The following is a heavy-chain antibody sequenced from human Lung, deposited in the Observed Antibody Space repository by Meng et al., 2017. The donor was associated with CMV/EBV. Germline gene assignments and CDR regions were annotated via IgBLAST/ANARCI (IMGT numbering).Heavy chain of an antibody. Sequence: ASVNVSCKTSGYTFIDHYIHWVRQAPGQGLQWMGWINPNNGDTNYVQRFQGRVSMTTDTSKGTVYMELSRLTSDDTAICYCAEDVGSGAAGYWGRGTQVTVSS. J-gene: IGHJ4*02. CDR1: GYTFIDHY. V-gene: IGHV1-2*02. CDR3: AEDVGSGAAGY. CDR2: INPNNGDT. D-gene: IGHD2-2*03.